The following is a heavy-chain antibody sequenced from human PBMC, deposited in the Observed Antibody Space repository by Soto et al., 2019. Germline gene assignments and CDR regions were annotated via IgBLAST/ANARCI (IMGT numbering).Heavy chain of an antibody. V-gene: IGHV4-61*01. D-gene: IGHD4-4*01. J-gene: IGHJ5*02. CDR2: IYYSGST. CDR1: GGSVISGRYY. Sequence: QVQLQASGPGLGKPSETLSLNCTVAGGSVISGRYYWSWIRQPPGKGLEWIEYIYYSGSTHYNTSIKSRVTISVDTSKNKISLKLSSVTAAETAVYYCAREAQVYSINWFDPLGQGTLVTVSS. CDR3: AREAQVYSINWFDP.